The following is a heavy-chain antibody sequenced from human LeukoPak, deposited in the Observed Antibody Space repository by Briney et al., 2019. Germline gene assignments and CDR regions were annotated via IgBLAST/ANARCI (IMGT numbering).Heavy chain of an antibody. V-gene: IGHV3-23*01. Sequence: QTGGSLRLPCAASGFTFNSYAMTWVRQAPGKGLEWVSDISGSGGSTYYADSVKGRFTISRDNSKNTLYLQMNSLRAEDTAVYYCAKDRRGYYDTSGYYSAFDIWGQGTMVTVSS. D-gene: IGHD3-22*01. CDR2: ISGSGGST. CDR1: GFTFNSYA. CDR3: AKDRRGYYDTSGYYSAFDI. J-gene: IGHJ3*02.